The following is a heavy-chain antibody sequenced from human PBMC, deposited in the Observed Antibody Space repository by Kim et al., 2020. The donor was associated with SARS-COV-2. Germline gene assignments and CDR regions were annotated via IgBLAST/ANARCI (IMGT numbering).Heavy chain of an antibody. CDR2: ISSSSSYI. V-gene: IGHV3-21*04. J-gene: IGHJ6*02. CDR3: ASYYMSYYYYGMDV. CDR1: GFTFSSYS. Sequence: GGSLRLSCAASGFTFSSYSMNWVRQAPGKGLEWVSSISSSSSYIYYADSVKGRFTISRDNAKNSLYLQMNSLRAEDTAVYYCASYYMSYYYYGMDVWGQGTTVTVSS. D-gene: IGHD3-10*01.